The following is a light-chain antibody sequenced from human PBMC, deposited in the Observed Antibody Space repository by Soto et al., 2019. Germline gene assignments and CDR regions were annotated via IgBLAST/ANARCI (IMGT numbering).Light chain of an antibody. CDR3: QQRSDWPST. Sequence: EIVLTQSPATLSLSPGDRATLSCRASQSVGSYLGWYQQRPGQAPRLLIYDASNRATGIPARFSGSGSGTDFTLTIRSLEPEDFAVYYCQQRSDWPSTFGEGNKVEIK. V-gene: IGKV3-11*01. CDR2: DAS. J-gene: IGKJ4*01. CDR1: QSVGSY.